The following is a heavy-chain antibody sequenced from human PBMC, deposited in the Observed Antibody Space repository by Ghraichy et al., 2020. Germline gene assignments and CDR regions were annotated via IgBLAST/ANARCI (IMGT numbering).Heavy chain of an antibody. CDR2: IYYTGST. Sequence: SETLSLTCTVSGDSISSYYWSWIRQPPGKGLEWIGYIYYTGSTNYDPSLKSRVTISVDTSKNQFSLKLSSVTAADTAVYYCARDRRISTAPNDAFDIWGQGTMVTVSS. V-gene: IGHV4-59*01. CDR3: ARDRRISTAPNDAFDI. CDR1: GDSISSYY. D-gene: IGHD2/OR15-2a*01. J-gene: IGHJ3*02.